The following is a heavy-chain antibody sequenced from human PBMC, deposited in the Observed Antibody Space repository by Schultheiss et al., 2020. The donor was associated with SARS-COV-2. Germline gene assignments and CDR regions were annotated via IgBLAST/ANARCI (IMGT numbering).Heavy chain of an antibody. CDR1: GGSISSGGYY. CDR3: ARVSEDSSGYYLNVDY. V-gene: IGHV4-39*07. Sequence: SETLSLTCTVSGGSISSGGYYWSWVRQPPGKGLEWIGEIYHSGSTNYNPSLKSRVTISVDKSKNQFSLKLSSVTAADTAVYYCARVSEDSSGYYLNVDYWGQGTLVTVSS. CDR2: IYHSGST. J-gene: IGHJ4*02. D-gene: IGHD3-22*01.